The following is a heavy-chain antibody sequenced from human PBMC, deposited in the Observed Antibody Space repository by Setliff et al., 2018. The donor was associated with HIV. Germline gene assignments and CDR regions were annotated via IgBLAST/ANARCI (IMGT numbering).Heavy chain of an antibody. CDR3: VRDPIEGSPDYFDY. CDR1: KFIFSSYS. CDR2: IKQDESEK. Sequence: PGGSLRLSCVASKFIFSSYSMSWVRQAPGKGLEWVANIKQDESEKYYGASVKGRFTISRDNSRNTLFLQMNNLRPEDTATYYCVRDPIEGSPDYFDYWGQGALVTVSS. J-gene: IGHJ4*02. D-gene: IGHD1-26*01. V-gene: IGHV3-7*03.